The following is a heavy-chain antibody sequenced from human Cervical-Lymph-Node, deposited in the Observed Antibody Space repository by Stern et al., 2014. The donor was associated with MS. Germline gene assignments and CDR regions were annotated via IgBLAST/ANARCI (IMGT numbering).Heavy chain of an antibody. CDR1: GGTFSSYA. D-gene: IGHD2-21*02. Sequence: QVQLLQPGAEVKKPGSSVKVSCKASGGTFSSYAISWVRQAPGQGLEWMGGIIPIFGTANYAQKFQGRVTITADESTSTAYMELSSLRSEDTAVYYCARRAYCGGDCYRYFDLWGRGTLVTVSS. J-gene: IGHJ2*01. V-gene: IGHV1-69*01. CDR3: ARRAYCGGDCYRYFDL. CDR2: IIPIFGTA.